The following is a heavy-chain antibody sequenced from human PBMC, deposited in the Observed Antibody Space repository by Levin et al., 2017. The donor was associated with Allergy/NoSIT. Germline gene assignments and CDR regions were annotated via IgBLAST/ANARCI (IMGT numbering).Heavy chain of an antibody. CDR2: INTNSGYV. CDR1: GVTRNTYT. D-gene: IGHD5-18*01. Sequence: GGSLRLSCAVSGVTRNTYTLTWVRQPPGKGLEWVSSINTNSGYVHHGESVKGRFTISRDNSKKLLFLQMNRLRDEDTATYYCASRLTASGGLDGWGHGTTVTGSS. CDR3: ASRLTASGGLDG. J-gene: IGHJ6*02. V-gene: IGHV3-21*04.